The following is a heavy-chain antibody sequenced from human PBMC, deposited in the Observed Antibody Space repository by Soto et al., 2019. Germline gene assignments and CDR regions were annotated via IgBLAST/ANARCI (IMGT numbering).Heavy chain of an antibody. CDR2: ISSSSSVI. V-gene: IGHV3-48*01. CDR3: ARDLSWGSNWYYYMDV. Sequence: GGSLRLSCATSGFILSDCAMNWVRQAPGKGLECVSYISSSSSVIDYADSVKGRFTVSRDNARNSLYLQMNSLRAEDTAVYYCARDLSWGSNWYYYMDVWGKGTTVTVSS. D-gene: IGHD7-27*01. CDR1: GFILSDCA. J-gene: IGHJ6*03.